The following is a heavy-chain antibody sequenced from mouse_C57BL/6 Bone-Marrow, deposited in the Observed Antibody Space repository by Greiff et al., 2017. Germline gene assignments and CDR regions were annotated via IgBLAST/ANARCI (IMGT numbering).Heavy chain of an antibody. J-gene: IGHJ1*03. D-gene: IGHD1-1*01. V-gene: IGHV1-53*01. CDR3: SRWDGSSYGYFDV. CDR2: INPSNGCT. CDR1: GYTFTSYW. Sequence: VQLLQPGTELVKPGASVKLSCKASGYTFTSYWMHWVQQRPGQGLEWIGHINPSNGCTNYTEKFKSKSTLTVDKSSSTAYMQLSSLTTEDSAVYYGSRWDGSSYGYFDVWGTGTTVTVSS.